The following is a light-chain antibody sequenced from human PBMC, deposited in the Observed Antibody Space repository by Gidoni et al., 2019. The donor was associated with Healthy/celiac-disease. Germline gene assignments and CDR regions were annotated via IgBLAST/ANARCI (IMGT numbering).Light chain of an antibody. CDR2: EVS. Sequence: QSALTQPPSASGSPGQSVTISCTGTSSDVGGYNYVSWYQQHPGKAPKLMISEVSKRPSGVPDRFSGSKSGNTAYLTVSGLHAEDEADYYCSSYAGSNNYVVFGGGTKLTVL. J-gene: IGLJ2*01. CDR3: SSYAGSNNYVV. V-gene: IGLV2-8*01. CDR1: SSDVGGYNY.